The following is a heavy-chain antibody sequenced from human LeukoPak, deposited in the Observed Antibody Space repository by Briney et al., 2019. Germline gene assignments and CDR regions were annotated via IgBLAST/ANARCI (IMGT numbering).Heavy chain of an antibody. Sequence: GGSLRLSCAASGFTFTTYAMSWVRQAPGRGLEWVSSVSGSGSHTYYADSVKGRFTISRDNSKNTLDLQMHSLRAEDTALYYCAKEVLGGNYGDYAVDYWGQGTLVTVSS. CDR2: VSGSGSHT. V-gene: IGHV3-23*01. CDR3: AKEVLGGNYGDYAVDY. D-gene: IGHD4-17*01. CDR1: GFTFTTYA. J-gene: IGHJ4*02.